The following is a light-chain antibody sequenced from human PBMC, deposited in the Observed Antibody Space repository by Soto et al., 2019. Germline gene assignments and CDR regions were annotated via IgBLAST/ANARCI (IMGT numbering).Light chain of an antibody. CDR1: QSLRRF. CDR3: QQYNYYRWT. CDR2: QAS. Sequence: DIQMTQSPSSLSASVGDRVTITCRASQSLRRFLAWYQQKPGKAPKLLIYQASNLESGVPSRFSGSGSGTEFTLTISSLQPDDLAVYYCQQYNYYRWTVGQGTKVDIK. V-gene: IGKV1-5*03. J-gene: IGKJ1*01.